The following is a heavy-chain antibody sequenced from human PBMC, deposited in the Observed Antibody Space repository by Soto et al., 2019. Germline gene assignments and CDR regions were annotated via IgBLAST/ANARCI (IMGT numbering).Heavy chain of an antibody. D-gene: IGHD4-4*01. V-gene: IGHV1-18*04. CDR1: GYTFTSYG. Sequence: ASVKVSCKASGYTFTSYGISWVRQAPGQGLEWMGWISAYNGNTNYAQKLQGRVTMTTDTSTSTAYMELRSLRSDDTAVYYCARGGTVRLQRWDRSKGMDVWGRGTTGTVSS. CDR2: ISAYNGNT. J-gene: IGHJ6*01. CDR3: ARGGTVRLQRWDRSKGMDV.